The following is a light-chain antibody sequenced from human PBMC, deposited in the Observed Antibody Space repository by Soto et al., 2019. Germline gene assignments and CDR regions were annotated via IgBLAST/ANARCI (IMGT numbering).Light chain of an antibody. J-gene: IGKJ5*01. CDR2: WAS. CDR3: QQYYSNPIT. V-gene: IGKV4-1*01. CDR1: QSVLSSSDSKNY. Sequence: DIVMTQSPDSLAVSLGERATINCKSSQSVLSSSDSKNYLAWHQQKPGQPPKLLIYWASTRESGVPERFSGSGSGTDFALTISSLQAEDVAVYYCQQYYSNPITFGQGTRLEIQ.